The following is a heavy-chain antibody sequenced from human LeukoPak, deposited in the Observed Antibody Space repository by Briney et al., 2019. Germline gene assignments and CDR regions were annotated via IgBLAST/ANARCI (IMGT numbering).Heavy chain of an antibody. CDR3: AKVYCSSTSCPPLLGAFDI. J-gene: IGHJ3*02. D-gene: IGHD2-2*01. V-gene: IGHV3-30*18. CDR2: ISYDGSNK. CDR1: GFTFSSYG. Sequence: PGGSLRLSCAASGFTFSSYGMHWVRQAPGKGLEWVAVISYDGSNKYYADSVKGRFTISRDNAKNSLYLQMNSLRAEDTALYYCAKVYCSSTSCPPLLGAFDIWGQGTMVTVSS.